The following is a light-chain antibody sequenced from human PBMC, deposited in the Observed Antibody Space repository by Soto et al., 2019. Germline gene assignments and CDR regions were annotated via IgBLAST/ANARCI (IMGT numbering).Light chain of an antibody. CDR2: KAS. V-gene: IGKV1-5*03. J-gene: IGKJ1*01. CDR3: QQYSSYSGT. CDR1: QSISNS. Sequence: DIQMTQSPSTLSASVGDRVTITCRASQSISNSLAWYQQKPGQAPKVVISKASSLESGVPSRFSGSGSGTEFTLTISGLQPDDFATYYCQQYSSYSGTFGQGTKVEIK.